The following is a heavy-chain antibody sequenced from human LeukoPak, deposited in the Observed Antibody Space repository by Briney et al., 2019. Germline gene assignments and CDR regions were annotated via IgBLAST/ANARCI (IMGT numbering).Heavy chain of an antibody. D-gene: IGHD4-11*01. CDR3: ANTLTTSFYGMDV. J-gene: IGHJ6*02. CDR2: ISYDGSNK. V-gene: IGHV3-30*18. CDR1: GFTFSSYS. Sequence: GGSLRLSCAASGFTFSSYSMNWVRQAPGKGLEWVAVISYDGSNKYYADSVKGRFTISRDNSKNTLYLQMNSLRAEDTAVCYCANTLTTSFYGMDVWGQGTTVTVSS.